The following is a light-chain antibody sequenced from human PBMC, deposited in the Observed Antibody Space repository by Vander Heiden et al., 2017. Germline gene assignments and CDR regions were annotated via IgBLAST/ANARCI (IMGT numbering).Light chain of an antibody. CDR1: SGSVSISYY. V-gene: IGLV8-61*01. CDR2: STN. J-gene: IGLJ3*02. CDR3: VLYMGSGIWV. Sequence: QTVVTQVPSFSVSPGGTVTLTCGLSSGSVSISYYPSWYQQTPGQAPRTLIYSTNTRSSGVPDRFSGSILGNKAALTIAGAQADDESDYYCVLYMGSGIWVFGGGTKLTVL.